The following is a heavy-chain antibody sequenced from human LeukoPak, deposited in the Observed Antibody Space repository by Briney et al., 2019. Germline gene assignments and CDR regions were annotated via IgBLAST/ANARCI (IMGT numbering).Heavy chain of an antibody. Sequence: SVKVSCKASGGTFSSYAISWVRQAPGQGLEWMGGIIPIFGTANHAQKFQGRVTITADESTSTAYMELSSLRSEDTAVYYCASIGSAMVRGATQTRGYYYYGMDVWGKGTTVTVSS. CDR1: GGTFSSYA. V-gene: IGHV1-69*01. CDR3: ASIGSAMVRGATQTRGYYYYGMDV. D-gene: IGHD3-10*01. CDR2: IIPIFGTA. J-gene: IGHJ6*04.